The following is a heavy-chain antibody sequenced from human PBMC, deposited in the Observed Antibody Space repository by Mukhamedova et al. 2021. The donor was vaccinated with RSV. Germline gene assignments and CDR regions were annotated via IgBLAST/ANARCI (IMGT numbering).Heavy chain of an antibody. CDR2: IIPIVGTA. Sequence: GGTFSSYAISWVRQAPGQGLEWMGRIIPIVGTANYAQKFQGRVTITADESTSTAYMEPSSLRAEDTAVYYRARDGAITGTTWGQG. V-gene: IGHV1-69*11. CDR1: GGTFSSYA. D-gene: IGHD1-14*01. CDR3: ARDGAITGTT. J-gene: IGHJ5*02.